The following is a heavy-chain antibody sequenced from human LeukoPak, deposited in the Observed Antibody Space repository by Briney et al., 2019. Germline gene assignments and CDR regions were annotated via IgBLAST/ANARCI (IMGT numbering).Heavy chain of an antibody. CDR1: GFTFGVYA. Sequence: NPGGSLRLSCTGLGFTFGVYAVTWFRQAPGKGLEWVGFIRSEDYGGTTKYAASVKGRFTISRDDSKSVAYLQMNSLKTEDTAVYYCSRGPQGYSYGDAFDIWGQGTMLTVSS. CDR3: SRGPQGYSYGDAFDI. J-gene: IGHJ3*02. D-gene: IGHD5-18*01. CDR2: IRSEDYGGTT. V-gene: IGHV3-49*05.